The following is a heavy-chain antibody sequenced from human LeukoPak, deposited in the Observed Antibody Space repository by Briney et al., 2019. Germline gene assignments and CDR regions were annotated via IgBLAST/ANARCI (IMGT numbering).Heavy chain of an antibody. V-gene: IGHV1-8*01. CDR1: GYTFTSYD. CDR3: ARGTSSGWSGTAY. CDR2: MNPSSFNT. J-gene: IGHJ4*02. D-gene: IGHD6-19*01. Sequence: ASVKVSCKASGYTFTSYDITWVRQATGQGLEWMGWMNPSSFNTGSAQKFQGRVTMTGDTSISTAYMELSSLRSDDTAVYYCARGTSSGWSGTAYWGQGTLSPSPQ.